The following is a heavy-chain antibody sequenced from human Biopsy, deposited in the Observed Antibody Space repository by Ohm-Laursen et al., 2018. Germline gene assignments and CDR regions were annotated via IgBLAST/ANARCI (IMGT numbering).Heavy chain of an antibody. CDR3: VRGLADGVHLN. J-gene: IGHJ4*02. CDR2: IYTGDIT. V-gene: IGHV3-66*01. CDR1: GFTINSNY. Sequence: SLRLSCAASGFTINSNYMNWARQAPGKGLEWVSVIYTGDITSYADSVKGRFTISRDISKNALYLHMNSLRAEDRGVYYCVRGLADGVHLNWGQGTLDAVSS. D-gene: IGHD4-17*01.